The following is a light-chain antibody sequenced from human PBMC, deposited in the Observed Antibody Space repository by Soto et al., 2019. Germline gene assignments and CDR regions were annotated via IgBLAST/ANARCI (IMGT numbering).Light chain of an antibody. CDR1: QSVSSR. CDR2: GAS. Sequence: EIVMTQSPGNLSLSPGERATLSCRASQSVSSRLAWYQQKPGQAPRLLISGASSRATGIPDRFSGSGSGTDFTLTISRLEPEDFALYYCQHYVERSPITFGQGTRLEI. CDR3: QHYVERSPIT. J-gene: IGKJ5*01. V-gene: IGKV3-20*01.